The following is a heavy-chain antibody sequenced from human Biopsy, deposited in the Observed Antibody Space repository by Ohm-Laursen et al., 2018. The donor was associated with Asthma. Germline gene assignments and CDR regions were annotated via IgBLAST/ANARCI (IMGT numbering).Heavy chain of an antibody. CDR3: ARHDHRWDTYADF. V-gene: IGHV4-31*03. CDR2: IHYSGSA. D-gene: IGHD2-2*01. J-gene: IGHJ4*02. Sequence: TLSLTCSVSGDSFTYPGYYWSWVRQLPGRGLEWIGYIHYSGSAYYNPSLKSRISMSVNMSKKQFSLGVGSVTAADTAVYYCARHDHRWDTYADFWGQGTLVTVSS. CDR1: GDSFTYPGYY.